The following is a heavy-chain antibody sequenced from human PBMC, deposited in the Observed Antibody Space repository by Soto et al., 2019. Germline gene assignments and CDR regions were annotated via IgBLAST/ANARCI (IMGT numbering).Heavy chain of an antibody. Sequence: QVQLQESGPGLVKPSQTLSLTCTVSGGSISSGGYYWSWIRQHPGKGLEWIGYIYYSGSTYYNPPLNCRVTISVDTSKNQFSRRLSSVTAADTAVYYCAVMPIVFIDRLDAFDIWGHGTMVTVSS. J-gene: IGHJ3*02. CDR3: AVMPIVFIDRLDAFDI. D-gene: IGHD3-22*01. CDR2: IYYSGST. CDR1: GGSISSGGYY. V-gene: IGHV4-31*03.